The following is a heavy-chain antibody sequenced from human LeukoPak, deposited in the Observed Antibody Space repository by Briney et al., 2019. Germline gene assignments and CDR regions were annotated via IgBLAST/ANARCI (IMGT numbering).Heavy chain of an antibody. D-gene: IGHD3-10*01. V-gene: IGHV3-48*03. J-gene: IGHJ3*01. CDR2: ISSSGREI. CDR3: ARGGNIGYKYNAFDV. Sequence: GGSLRLSCAASGSSISTYEMNWVRLAPGKGLEWVSFISSSGREIYYASSVKGRFTISRDNAKNSLFLQISSLRAEDTAVYYCARGGNIGYKYNAFDVWGQGTVVTVSS. CDR1: GSSISTYE.